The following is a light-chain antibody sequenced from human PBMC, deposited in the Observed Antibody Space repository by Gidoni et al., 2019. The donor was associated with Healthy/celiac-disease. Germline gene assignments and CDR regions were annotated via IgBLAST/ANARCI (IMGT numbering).Light chain of an antibody. Sequence: DIVMTQSPHSLAVPLGERANINCKSSQSVLYSSNHKNYLAWYQQKPGQPPKLLIYWASTRESGVPDRFSGRWSGTDFTLTISSLQAEDVAVYYCQQYYSTPPITFGQGTRLEIK. CDR2: WAS. V-gene: IGKV4-1*01. CDR3: QQYYSTPPIT. J-gene: IGKJ5*01. CDR1: QSVLYSSNHKNY.